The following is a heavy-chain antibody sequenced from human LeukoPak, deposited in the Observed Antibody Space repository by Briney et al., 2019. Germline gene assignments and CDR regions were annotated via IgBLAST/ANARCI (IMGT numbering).Heavy chain of an antibody. J-gene: IGHJ6*02. V-gene: IGHV4-59*01. CDR1: GGSISTYY. D-gene: IGHD2-15*01. CDR2: IYYSGST. Sequence: SETLSLTRTVSGGSISTYYGNWIRQAPGKGLEWIGYIYYSGSTNYNPSLKSRVTMSVDTSRNQFSLKLSSVTAADTAVYYCARAGSEDYYYGMDVWGQGTTVTVSS. CDR3: ARAGSEDYYYGMDV.